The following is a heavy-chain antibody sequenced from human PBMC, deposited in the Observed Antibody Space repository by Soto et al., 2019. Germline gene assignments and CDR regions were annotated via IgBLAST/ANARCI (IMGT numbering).Heavy chain of an antibody. CDR1: GYTFTRYT. D-gene: IGHD2-15*01. CDR3: ARGIATGQLDP. J-gene: IGHJ5*02. V-gene: IGHV1-3*01. Sequence: QVQLVQSGAEVKKXGASVKISCKASGYTFTRYTMNWVRQAPGQRLEWMGWINPDNGNTKSSQKFQDRVIITRDTSASTAYMDLSSLRSEDTAVYYCARGIATGQLDPWGQGTLVTVSS. CDR2: INPDNGNT.